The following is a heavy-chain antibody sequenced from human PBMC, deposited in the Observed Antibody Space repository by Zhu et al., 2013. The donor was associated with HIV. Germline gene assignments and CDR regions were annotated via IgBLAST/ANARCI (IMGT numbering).Heavy chain of an antibody. CDR2: INTNSGGT. CDR1: GYTFTGHY. CDR3: ARGGIVGASLFDY. Sequence: QVHLVQSGAEVKKPGASLKASCRTSGYTFTGHYIHWVRQAPGQGLEWIGGINTNSGGTNSAQNFQGRVAMTRDTSINTAYMELSRLTSDDTATYYCARGGIVGASLFDYWGQGSLVTVSS. D-gene: IGHD1-26*01. V-gene: IGHV1-2*02. J-gene: IGHJ4*02.